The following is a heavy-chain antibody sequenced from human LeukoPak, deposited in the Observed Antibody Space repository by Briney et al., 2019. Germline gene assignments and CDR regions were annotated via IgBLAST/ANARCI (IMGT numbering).Heavy chain of an antibody. D-gene: IGHD3-22*01. CDR2: INPNSGGT. CDR1: GYTFTDYY. CDR3: ARGRNYYDSSGYYPDY. J-gene: IGHJ4*02. V-gene: IGHV1-2*02. Sequence: ASVKVSCKASGYTFTDYYMHWVRQAPGQGLEGMGWINPNSGGTNYAQKFQGRVTMTRDTSISTAYMELSRLRSDDTAVYYCARGRNYYDSSGYYPDYWGQGTLVTVSS.